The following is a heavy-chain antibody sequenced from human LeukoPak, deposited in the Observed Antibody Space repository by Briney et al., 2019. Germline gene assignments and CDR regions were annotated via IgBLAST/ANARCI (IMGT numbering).Heavy chain of an antibody. CDR1: GYSFTSYW. CDR2: IYPGDSDT. CDR3: AREEIEGYCSGCNCYGNNWFGP. D-gene: IGHD2-15*01. Sequence: GESLKISCKGSGYSFTSYWIGWVRQMPGKGLEWMGIIYPGDSDTRYSPSFQGQVTISADKSISTAYLQWSSLMASDTAMYYCAREEIEGYCSGCNCYGNNWFGPWGQGTLVTVSS. J-gene: IGHJ5*02. V-gene: IGHV5-51*01.